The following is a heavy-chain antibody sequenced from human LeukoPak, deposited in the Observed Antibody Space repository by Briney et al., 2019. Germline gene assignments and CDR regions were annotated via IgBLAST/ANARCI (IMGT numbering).Heavy chain of an antibody. D-gene: IGHD5-12*01. V-gene: IGHV3-48*04. Sequence: GGSLRLSCAASGFTFSSYSMNWVRQAPGKGLEWVSYISSSSSTIYYADSVKGRFAISRDNAKNSLYLQMNSLRAEDTAVYYCARSDGYNPDYWGQGTLVTVSS. CDR3: ARSDGYNPDY. CDR2: ISSSSSTI. J-gene: IGHJ4*02. CDR1: GFTFSSYS.